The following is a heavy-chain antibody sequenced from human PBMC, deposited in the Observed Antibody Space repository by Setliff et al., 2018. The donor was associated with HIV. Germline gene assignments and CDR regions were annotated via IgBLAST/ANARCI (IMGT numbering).Heavy chain of an antibody. V-gene: IGHV4-39*06. CDR2: VYYSGTT. CDR3: ARLSCSSNSCPFDY. Sequence: SETLSITCSVSDGSMTSGSYYWGWIRQPPGKGLEWIGSVYYSGTTYYSPSLKSRLRMSVDTSKNQFTLKVISMTAADTAVYYCARLSCSSNSCPFDYWVQGTLGTVS. CDR1: DGSMTSGSYY. J-gene: IGHJ4*02. D-gene: IGHD2-2*01.